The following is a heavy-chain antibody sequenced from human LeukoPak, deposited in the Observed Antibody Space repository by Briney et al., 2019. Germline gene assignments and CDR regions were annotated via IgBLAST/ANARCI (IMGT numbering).Heavy chain of an antibody. CDR3: ARDYDFWSGYPTYDY. J-gene: IGHJ4*02. V-gene: IGHV3-48*01. Sequence: GGSLRLSCAASGFTFSSYSRNWVRQAPGKGLEWVSYISSSSSTIYYADSVKGRFTISRDNAKNSLYLQMNSLRAEDTAVYYCARDYDFWSGYPTYDYWGQGTLVTVSS. CDR1: GFTFSSYS. CDR2: ISSSSSTI. D-gene: IGHD3-3*01.